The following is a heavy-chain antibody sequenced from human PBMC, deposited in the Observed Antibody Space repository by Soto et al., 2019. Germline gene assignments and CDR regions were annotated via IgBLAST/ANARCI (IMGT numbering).Heavy chain of an antibody. CDR2: ISGSGGST. CDR3: AGCSSTSCYSFYYYYGMDV. V-gene: IGHV3-23*01. CDR1: GFTFSSYA. Sequence: GGSLRLSCAASGFTFSSYAMSWVRQAPGKGLEWVSAISGSGGSTYYADSVKGRFTISRDNSKNTLYPQMNSLRAEDTAVYYCAGCSSTSCYSFYYYYGMDVWGQGTTVT. J-gene: IGHJ6*02. D-gene: IGHD2-2*02.